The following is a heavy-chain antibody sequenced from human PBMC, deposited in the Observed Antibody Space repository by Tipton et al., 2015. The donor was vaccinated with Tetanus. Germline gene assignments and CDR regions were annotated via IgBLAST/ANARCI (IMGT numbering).Heavy chain of an antibody. CDR1: GFTFSMFS. D-gene: IGHD6-25*01. CDR2: ITSDAKNK. V-gene: IGHV3-30*03. Sequence: SLRLSCVASGFTFSMFSMHWVRQAPGKGLEWVAVITSDAKNKDYADSVKGRFTISSDISKNTLYLQMNSLRTEDTSVYYCVREGLVFGPAKLSYFDYWGRGTLLTVSS. CDR3: VREGLVFGPAKLSYFDY. J-gene: IGHJ4*02.